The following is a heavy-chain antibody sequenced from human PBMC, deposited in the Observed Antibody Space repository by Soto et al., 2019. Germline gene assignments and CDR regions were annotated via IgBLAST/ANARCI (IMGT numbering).Heavy chain of an antibody. V-gene: IGHV4-30-2*01. J-gene: IGHJ4*02. CDR2: IFHSGGT. CDR1: GGSLSRGGFS. Sequence: SETLSPTCAVSGGSLSRGGFSWGWIRQPPGKGLEGFGYIFHSGGTYHNPSLKSRVTISVDRSKNQFSLKLSSVTAADTAVYYCARAKLGTPNYFDYWGQGTLVTVSS. D-gene: IGHD1-1*01. CDR3: ARAKLGTPNYFDY.